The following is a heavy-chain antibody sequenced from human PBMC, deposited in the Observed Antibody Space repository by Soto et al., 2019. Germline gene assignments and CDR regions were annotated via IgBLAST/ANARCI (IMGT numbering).Heavy chain of an antibody. CDR2: IYYTGAT. CDR1: GGSSGAYF. V-gene: IGHV4-59*01. J-gene: IGHJ4*02. Sequence: ETLSLTCTVSGGSSGAYFWNWVRQPPGKGLEWIGNIYYTGATSYNPSLESRVTISLDTSKNQFSLRLSSVTAADTAVYYCARPSVPATRGPLDYWGQGALVTVSS. CDR3: ARPSVPATRGPLDY. D-gene: IGHD6-19*01.